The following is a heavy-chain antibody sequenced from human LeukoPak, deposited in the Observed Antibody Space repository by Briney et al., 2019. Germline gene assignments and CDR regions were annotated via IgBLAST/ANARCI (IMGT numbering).Heavy chain of an antibody. V-gene: IGHV3-30*03. CDR3: ARGYDRYFDY. Sequence: PGGSLRLSCAASGFTFSSYGMHWVRQAPGKGLEWVAVISYDGSNKSSADSVKGRFTISRDNSKNTLYLQMNSLRAEDTAVYYCARGYDRYFDYWGQGTLVTVSS. CDR2: ISYDGSNK. CDR1: GFTFSSYG. D-gene: IGHD3-16*01. J-gene: IGHJ4*02.